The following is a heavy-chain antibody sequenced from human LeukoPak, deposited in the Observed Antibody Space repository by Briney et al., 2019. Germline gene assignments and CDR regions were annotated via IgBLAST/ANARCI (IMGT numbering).Heavy chain of an antibody. CDR2: ISSTSSTK. Sequence: GGSLRLSCAASEFTFSDYYMSWIRQAPGKGLAWVSYISSTSSTKYYADSVKGRFTISRDNGKNSLYLQMNSLRAEDTAFYYCARGRGLNFVVVPAIFDYWGQGTLVTVSS. V-gene: IGHV3-11*01. J-gene: IGHJ4*02. CDR3: ARGRGLNFVVVPAIFDY. D-gene: IGHD2-21*02. CDR1: EFTFSDYY.